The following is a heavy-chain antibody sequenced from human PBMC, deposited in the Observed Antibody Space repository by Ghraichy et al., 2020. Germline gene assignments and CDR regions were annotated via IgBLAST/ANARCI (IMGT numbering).Heavy chain of an antibody. CDR1: SGSISSGGYS. CDR2: IYNNGRV. V-gene: IGHV4-31*03. D-gene: IGHD6-6*01. Sequence: SETLSLTCTVSSGSISSGGYSWTWIRQLPGKGLEWIGYIYNNGRVYYNPSLKSRVFISVDTSDTHFSLKLSSVTAADTAVYYCARVQSSSASAYGIDVWGQGTTVTISS. J-gene: IGHJ6*02. CDR3: ARVQSSSASAYGIDV.